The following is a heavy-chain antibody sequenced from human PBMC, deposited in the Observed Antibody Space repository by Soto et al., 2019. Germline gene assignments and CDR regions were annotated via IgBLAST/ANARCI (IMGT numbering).Heavy chain of an antibody. Sequence: SETLSLTCTVSGGSISSYYWSWIRQPPGKGLEWIGYIYYSGSTNYNPSLKSRVTISVDTSKNQFSLKLSSVTAADTAVYYCAREGYYDSSGLGLFDIWGQGTMVAVSS. D-gene: IGHD3-22*01. CDR3: AREGYYDSSGLGLFDI. CDR1: GGSISSYY. CDR2: IYYSGST. V-gene: IGHV4-59*01. J-gene: IGHJ3*02.